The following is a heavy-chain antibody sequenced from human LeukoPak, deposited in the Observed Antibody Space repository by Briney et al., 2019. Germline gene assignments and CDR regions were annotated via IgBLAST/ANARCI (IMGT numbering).Heavy chain of an antibody. Sequence: GASVKVSCKASGYTFTSYRISWVRQAPGQGLEWMGWISAYNGNTNYVQNFQGRVNMTTDTSTSTAYMELRSLRSADTAVFYCARITHRDGDHLDYWGQGTLVTVSS. CDR3: ARITHRDGDHLDY. D-gene: IGHD4-17*01. CDR2: ISAYNGNT. CDR1: GYTFTSYR. V-gene: IGHV1-18*01. J-gene: IGHJ4*02.